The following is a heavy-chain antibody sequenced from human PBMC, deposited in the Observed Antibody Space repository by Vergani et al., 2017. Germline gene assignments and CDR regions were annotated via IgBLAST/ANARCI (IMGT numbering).Heavy chain of an antibody. CDR2: INSDGSST. V-gene: IGHV3-74*01. J-gene: IGHJ3*02. CDR1: GFTFSSYW. Sequence: EVQLVESGGGLVQPGGSLRLSCAASGFTFSSYWMHWVRQAPGKGLVWVSRINSDGSSTSYADSVKGRFTISRDNAKNTLYLQMNSLRAEDTAVYYCARDPGTSIAPVLIVPAANSDAFDIWGQGTMVTVSS. D-gene: IGHD2-2*01. CDR3: ARDPGTSIAPVLIVPAANSDAFDI.